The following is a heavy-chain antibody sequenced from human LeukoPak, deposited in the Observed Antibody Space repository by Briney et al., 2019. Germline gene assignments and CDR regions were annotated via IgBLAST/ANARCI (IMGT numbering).Heavy chain of an antibody. CDR2: IKQDGSEK. CDR1: GFSFSSYW. CDR3: ARGPRRRYYYYGMDV. Sequence: GGSLRLSCAASGFSFSSYWMSWVRQAPGKGLEWVANIKQDGSEKYYVDSVKGRFTISRDNVKNSLYLQMNSLRAEDTAVYYCARGPRRRYYYYGMDVWGQGTTVTVSS. V-gene: IGHV3-7*01. J-gene: IGHJ6*02.